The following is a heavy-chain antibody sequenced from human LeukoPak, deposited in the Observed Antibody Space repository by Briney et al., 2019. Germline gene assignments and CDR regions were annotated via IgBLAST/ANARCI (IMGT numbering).Heavy chain of an antibody. CDR3: ARGADSNGYTVLDY. D-gene: IGHD3-22*01. J-gene: IGHJ4*02. CDR1: GFTFSSYW. V-gene: IGHV3-74*01. CDR2: INSDGSNT. Sequence: GGSLRLSCSASGFTFSSYWMHWVRQAPGKGLVWVSDINSDGSNTYYMDSVKGRFTISRDNAKNTLYLQLNSLRAEDTAVYYCARGADSNGYTVLDYWGQGTLVTVSS.